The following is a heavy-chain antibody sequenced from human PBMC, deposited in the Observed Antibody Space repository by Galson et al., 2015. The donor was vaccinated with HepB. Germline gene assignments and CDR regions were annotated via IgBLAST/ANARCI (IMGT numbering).Heavy chain of an antibody. V-gene: IGHV2-5*02. CDR2: IYWDDGR. Sequence: PALVKPTQTLTLTCTFSGFSLNTSGLGVGWVRQPPGKALEWLALIYWDDGRHYRPSLKSRLTIAKDASPNQVVLTMTDMGPEDSATYYCAHRTSVFGILTFFAYWGQGTVVTVSS. D-gene: IGHD3-3*01. CDR3: AHRTSVFGILTFFAY. CDR1: GFSLNTSGLG. J-gene: IGHJ4*02.